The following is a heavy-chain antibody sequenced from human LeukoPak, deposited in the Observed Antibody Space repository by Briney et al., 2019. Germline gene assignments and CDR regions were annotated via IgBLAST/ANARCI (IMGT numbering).Heavy chain of an antibody. D-gene: IGHD3-10*01. CDR3: ARDPGSSFPQNWFDP. J-gene: IGHJ5*02. CDR2: INPSGGSA. Sequence: ASVKVSCKASGYTFTSYCMHWVRQAPGQGLEYMGIINPSGGSASYAPKFQGRVTMTRDTSTSTFYMELSSLRSGDTAVYYCARDPGSSFPQNWFDPWGQGTLVTVSS. V-gene: IGHV1-46*01. CDR1: GYTFTSYC.